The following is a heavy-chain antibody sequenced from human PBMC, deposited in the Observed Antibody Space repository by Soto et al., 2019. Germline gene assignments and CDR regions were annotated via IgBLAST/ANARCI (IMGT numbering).Heavy chain of an antibody. V-gene: IGHV1-46*02. CDR2: INTSGGST. CDR3: ARMTTLTGFERFQD. D-gene: IGHD3-9*01. J-gene: IGHJ1*01. Sequence: QVQLVQSGGEVRKPGASVKLSCKASGYRFNDYYIHWVRQGPGQALEGIGMINTSGGSTTYAERFQDRLTLTRDKSTRTVYMELSSLSSADTANYYCARMTTLTGFERFQDWGQGTLVSVSS. CDR1: GYRFNDYY.